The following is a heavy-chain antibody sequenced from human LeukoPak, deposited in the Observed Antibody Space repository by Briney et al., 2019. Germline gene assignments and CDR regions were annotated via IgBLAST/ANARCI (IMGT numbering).Heavy chain of an antibody. D-gene: IGHD3-10*01. CDR3: ARRVRVGFREGSFDY. V-gene: IGHV4-39*01. CDR2: MYYSGTT. J-gene: IGHJ4*02. CDR1: GGSITRTSFS. Sequence: SETLSLTCTVSGGSITRTSFSWGWIRQPPGKGLEWIGNMYYSGTTYYNPSLKSRVAISVDTSKNQFSLKLTSVTAADTALYYCARRVRVGFREGSFDYWGQGTLVTVSS.